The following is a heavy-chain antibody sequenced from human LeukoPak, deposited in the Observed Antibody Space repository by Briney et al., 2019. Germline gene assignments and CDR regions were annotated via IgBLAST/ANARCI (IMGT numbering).Heavy chain of an antibody. V-gene: IGHV3-23*01. D-gene: IGHD1-26*01. CDR1: GFTFDNYR. CDR2: VNADGGNT. J-gene: IGHJ4*02. Sequence: GGSLRLSCAASGFTFDNYRMSWVRQAPGKGLEWVSTVNADGGNTYYADSVKGRFTISRDNSKSTLTPQMNSLRVEDTALYYCTKRVKYGGTWDHFADWGQGTLVTVSS. CDR3: TKRVKYGGTWDHFAD.